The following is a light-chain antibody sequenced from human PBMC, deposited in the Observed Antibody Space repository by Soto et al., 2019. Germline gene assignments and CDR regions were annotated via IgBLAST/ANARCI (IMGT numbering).Light chain of an antibody. CDR3: QQYGSSST. V-gene: IGKV3-20*01. CDR1: QSVSSSY. CDR2: GAS. Sequence: EIVMTQCPATLSVSPGERATLSCGGSQSVSSSYLAWYQQKPGQAPRLLIYGASSRPTGIPDRFSGSGSGTDFTLTISRLEPEDFAVYYCQQYGSSSTFGQGTRLEIK. J-gene: IGKJ5*01.